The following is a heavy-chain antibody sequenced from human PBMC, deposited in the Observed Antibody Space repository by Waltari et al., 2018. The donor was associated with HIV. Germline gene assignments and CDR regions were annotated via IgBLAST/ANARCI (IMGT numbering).Heavy chain of an antibody. CDR3: ARVPFASSWSADSFDV. Sequence: VQLEDSGGGVVQPGRSRRLSCAASGFRVSDYGMHWVRQAPGKGLQWVAVIWYDGIKKEYSDSVKGRFTISKDNSKNTLFLQMNSLRVDDTAVYFCARVPFASSWSADSFDVWGPGTRITVSS. D-gene: IGHD6-13*01. CDR1: GFRVSDYG. V-gene: IGHV3-33*01. J-gene: IGHJ3*01. CDR2: IWYDGIKK.